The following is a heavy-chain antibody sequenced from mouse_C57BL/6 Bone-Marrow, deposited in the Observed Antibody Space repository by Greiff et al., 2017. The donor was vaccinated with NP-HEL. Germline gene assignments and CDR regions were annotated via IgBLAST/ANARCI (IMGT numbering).Heavy chain of an antibody. J-gene: IGHJ2*01. CDR2: INPNNGGT. CDR1: GYTFTDYY. D-gene: IGHD2-3*01. V-gene: IGHV1-26*01. Sequence: EVKLQQSGPELVKPGASVKISCKASGYTFTDYYMNWVKQSHGKSLEWIGDINPNNGGTSYNQKFKGKATLTVDKSSSTAYMELRSLTSEDSAVYYCARFWLLREGYFDYWGQGTTLTVSS. CDR3: ARFWLLREGYFDY.